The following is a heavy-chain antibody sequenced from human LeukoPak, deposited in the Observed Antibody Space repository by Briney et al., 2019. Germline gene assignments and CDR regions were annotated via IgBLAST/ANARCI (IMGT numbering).Heavy chain of an antibody. V-gene: IGHV1-18*04. Sequence: EASVKVSCKASGYTFTSYGINWGRQAPGQGLVWMGWISPYNGNTNYAQKLQGRVTMSTDTSTSTAYMELRSLRSDDTAVYYCARDQGYCSSATCYEIYQFDSWGQGTLVTVSS. D-gene: IGHD2-2*01. CDR3: ARDQGYCSSATCYEIYQFDS. CDR1: GYTFTSYG. J-gene: IGHJ4*02. CDR2: ISPYNGNT.